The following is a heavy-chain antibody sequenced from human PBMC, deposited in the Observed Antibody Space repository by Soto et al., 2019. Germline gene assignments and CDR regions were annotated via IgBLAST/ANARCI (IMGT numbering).Heavy chain of an antibody. CDR1: GGSFSGYY. D-gene: IGHD1-20*01. Sequence: SETLSLTCAVYGGSFSGYYWSWIRQPPGKGLEWIGEINHSGSTNYNPSLKSRFSISVDTSKNQFSLKLSSVTAADTAVYYCARVGFNWNDDYYGMDVWGQGTTVT. CDR2: INHSGST. V-gene: IGHV4-34*01. CDR3: ARVGFNWNDDYYGMDV. J-gene: IGHJ6*02.